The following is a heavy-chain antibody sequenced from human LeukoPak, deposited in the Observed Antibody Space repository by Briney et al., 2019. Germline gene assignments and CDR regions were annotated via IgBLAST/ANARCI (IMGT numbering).Heavy chain of an antibody. D-gene: IGHD6-19*01. Sequence: SETLSLTCSVSGPSISNTIYYWAWVRQPPGKGLDWIGSTHYSGSTYYNPSLMSRVTISTDTSKNEFSLKLSYVSAADTAVYYCARDGGTAGYSSGSDYWGQGTLVTVSS. V-gene: IGHV4-39*07. CDR3: ARDGGTAGYSSGSDY. CDR2: THYSGST. J-gene: IGHJ4*02. CDR1: GPSISNTIYY.